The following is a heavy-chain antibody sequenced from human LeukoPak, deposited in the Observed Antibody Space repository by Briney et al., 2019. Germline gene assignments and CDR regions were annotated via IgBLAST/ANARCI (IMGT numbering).Heavy chain of an antibody. D-gene: IGHD3-22*01. J-gene: IGHJ4*02. CDR3: ARDRGPAGYLDY. Sequence: GGSLRLSCAASGFTVSTNYMTWVRQAPGKGLEWVAVIWYDGSNKYYADSVKGRFTISRDNAKNSVYLQMNSLRAEDTALYYCARDRGPAGYLDYWGQGTLVTVSS. CDR1: GFTVSTNY. V-gene: IGHV3-33*08. CDR2: IWYDGSNK.